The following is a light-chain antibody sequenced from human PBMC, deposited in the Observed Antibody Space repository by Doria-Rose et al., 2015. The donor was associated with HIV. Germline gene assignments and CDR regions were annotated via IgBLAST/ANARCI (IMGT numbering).Light chain of an antibody. CDR1: QSFSSTY. CDR3: HQYGTSRT. J-gene: IGKJ1*01. Sequence: TQSPGTLSLSPGERATLSCRASQSFSSTYLAWYQHKPGQARSLLIYDGSTRATGIPDRFSASGSGTDFTLTINRLEPEDFALYYCHQYGTSRTFSQGTKVEI. CDR2: DGS. V-gene: IGKV3-20*01.